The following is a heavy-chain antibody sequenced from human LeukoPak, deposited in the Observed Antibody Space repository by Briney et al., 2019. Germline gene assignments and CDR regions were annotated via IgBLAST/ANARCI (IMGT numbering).Heavy chain of an antibody. J-gene: IGHJ3*01. CDR1: GYTFTAYY. D-gene: IGHD5-12*01. CDR3: ARVDSGHDYGPS. V-gene: IGHV1-2*06. Sequence: GASVKVSCKASGYTFTAYYMHWVRQVPGQGLEWMGRINPNSGDTDYAQKFQGRVIMTRDTSISTAYMEVSGLRSDDTAVYYCARVDSGHDYGPSWGQGTTVTVSS. CDR2: INPNSGDT.